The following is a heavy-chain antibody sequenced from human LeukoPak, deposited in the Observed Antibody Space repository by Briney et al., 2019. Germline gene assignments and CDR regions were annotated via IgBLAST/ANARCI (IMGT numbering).Heavy chain of an antibody. V-gene: IGHV3-9*03. CDR2: ISWNSGSI. J-gene: IGHJ3*02. D-gene: IGHD6-13*01. CDR1: GFTFDDYA. Sequence: GGSLRLSCAASGFTFDDYAMHWVRQAPGKGLEWVSGISWNSGSIGYADSVKGRFTISRDNAKNSLYLQMNSLRAEDMALYYCAKSVGSAAAGTFDAFDIWGQGTMVTVSS. CDR3: AKSVGSAAAGTFDAFDI.